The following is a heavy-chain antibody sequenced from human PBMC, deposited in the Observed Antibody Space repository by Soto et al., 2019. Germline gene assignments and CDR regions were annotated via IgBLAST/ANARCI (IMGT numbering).Heavy chain of an antibody. CDR1: GGTFSSYA. CDR2: IIPIFGTA. V-gene: IGHV1-69*13. CDR3: ASLQLWSLYYYYGMDV. D-gene: IGHD5-18*01. Sequence: SVKVSCKASGGTFSSYAISWVRQAPGQGLEWMGGIIPIFGTANYAQKFQGRVTITADESTSTAYMELSSLRSEDTAVYYCASLQLWSLYYYYGMDVWGQGTTVTVS. J-gene: IGHJ6*02.